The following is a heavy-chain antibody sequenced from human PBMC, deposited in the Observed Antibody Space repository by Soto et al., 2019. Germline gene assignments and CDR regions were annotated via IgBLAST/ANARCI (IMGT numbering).Heavy chain of an antibody. V-gene: IGHV3-23*01. CDR1: GVTFGSYA. CDR2: LTDDSAQS. D-gene: IGHD3-3*02. J-gene: IGHJ1*01. CDR3: AKESTFQSRRPSAH. Sequence: GASLRLSGERRGVTFGSYAMRWVRQSPGKVLEWVSTLTDDSAQSYYGYSLRVRLTISRYNSKNTLFLQMNSLRTDDTAIYYCAKESTFQSRRPSAHWRHGTLVPVSS.